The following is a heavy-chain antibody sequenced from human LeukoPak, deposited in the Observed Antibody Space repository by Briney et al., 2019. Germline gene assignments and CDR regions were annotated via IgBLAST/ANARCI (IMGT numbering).Heavy chain of an antibody. CDR1: GFTFYDYA. V-gene: IGHV3-9*03. CDR3: AIDVGAAGSFDI. D-gene: IGHD6-13*01. J-gene: IGHJ3*02. Sequence: GRSLRLSCAASGFTFYDYAMHCVRQSPGEGRKWVSGISWNSGSIGYADSVRGRFTISRDNAKNSLYLQMNSLRAEVMALYYCAIDVGAAGSFDIWGQGTMVTVSS. CDR2: ISWNSGSI.